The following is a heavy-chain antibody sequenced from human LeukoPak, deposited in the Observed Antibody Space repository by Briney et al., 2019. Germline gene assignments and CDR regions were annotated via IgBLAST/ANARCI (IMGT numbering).Heavy chain of an antibody. J-gene: IGHJ4*02. CDR3: AQLLGSTWLDALIDS. D-gene: IGHD6-19*01. V-gene: IGHV3-23*01. CDR1: GFTFSSYA. CDR2: ISGSGGST. Sequence: GGSLRLSCAASGFTFSSYAMSWVRQAPGKGLEWVSAISGSGGSTYYADSVKGRFTISRDNSKNTLYLQMNSLRAEDTAVYYCAQLLGSTWLDALIDSWGQGTLVTVSS.